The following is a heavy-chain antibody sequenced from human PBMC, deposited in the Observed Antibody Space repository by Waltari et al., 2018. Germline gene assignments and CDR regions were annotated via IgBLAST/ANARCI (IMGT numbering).Heavy chain of an antibody. D-gene: IGHD3-10*01. CDR3: VTSNHDGSGVSLDY. CDR2: IEAKKDGGAT. V-gene: IGHV3-15*04. CDR1: GVPLYNVW. J-gene: IGHJ4*02. Sequence: EVQLLESGGGLVRPGGALCLCCAASGVPLYNVWMSWVRQAPGKGLEWVGRIEAKKDGGATNYAAPVKGRFTISRDDSKSTLFLQLSGLTSEDTAVYYCVTSNHDGSGVSLDYWGQGTLVTVSS.